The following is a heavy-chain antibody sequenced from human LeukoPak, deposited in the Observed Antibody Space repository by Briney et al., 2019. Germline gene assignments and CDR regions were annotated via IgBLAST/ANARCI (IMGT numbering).Heavy chain of an antibody. V-gene: IGHV1-69*02. CDR3: ARLANCSGGSCYFEGLVLDY. D-gene: IGHD2-15*01. Sequence: GASVKVSCKASGYTFTDYYMHWVRQAPGQGLEWMGRIIPILGIANYAQKFQGRVTITADTSTSTAYMELSSLRSEDTAVYYCARLANCSGGSCYFEGLVLDYWGQGTLVTVSS. J-gene: IGHJ4*02. CDR2: IIPILGIA. CDR1: GYTFTDYY.